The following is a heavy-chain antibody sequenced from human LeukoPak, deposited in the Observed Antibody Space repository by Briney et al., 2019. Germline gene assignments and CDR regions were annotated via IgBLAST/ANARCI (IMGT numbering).Heavy chain of an antibody. V-gene: IGHV4-34*01. CDR2: INHSGST. D-gene: IGHD6-19*01. CDR1: GGSLSGYY. Sequence: PSETLSLTCAVYGGSLSGYYWSWIRQPPGKGLEWIGEINHSGSTNYNPSLKSRVTISVDTSKNQFSLKLSSVTAADTAVYYCASIAVAGDVTDAFDIWGQGTMVTVSS. J-gene: IGHJ3*02. CDR3: ASIAVAGDVTDAFDI.